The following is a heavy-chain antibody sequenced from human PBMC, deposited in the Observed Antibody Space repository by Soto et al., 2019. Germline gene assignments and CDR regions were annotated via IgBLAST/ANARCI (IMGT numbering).Heavy chain of an antibody. V-gene: IGHV3-11*05. CDR1: GFTFSDYY. D-gene: IGHD4-17*01. CDR2: ISSSGSYT. Sequence: QVQLVESGGGLVRPGGSLRLSCAASGFTFSDYYMTWIRQAPGKGLEWVSYISSSGSYTIYADSVKGRFTISRDNAEKSLYLQMNSLRVEDTAVYYCARGPVTTGKYYGMDVWGQGTMVTVSS. J-gene: IGHJ6*02. CDR3: ARGPVTTGKYYGMDV.